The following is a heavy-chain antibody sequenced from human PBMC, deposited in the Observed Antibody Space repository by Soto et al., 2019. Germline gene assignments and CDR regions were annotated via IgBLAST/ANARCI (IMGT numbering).Heavy chain of an antibody. CDR1: GYTFTSYD. J-gene: IGHJ3*02. D-gene: IGHD3-3*01. CDR3: ATGLGAIPIFGVVIRNSRSYYGCRI. Sequence: ASVKVSCKASGYTFTSYDINWVRQATGQGLEWMGWMNPNSGNTGYAQKFQGRVTMTRNTSISTAYMELSSLRSEDTAVYYCATGLGAIPIFGVVIRNSRSYYGCRIWDRGTRVT. CDR2: MNPNSGNT. V-gene: IGHV1-8*01.